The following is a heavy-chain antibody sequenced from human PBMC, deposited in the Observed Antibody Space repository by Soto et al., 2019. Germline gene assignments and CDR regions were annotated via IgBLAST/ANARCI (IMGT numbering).Heavy chain of an antibody. V-gene: IGHV4-30-4*08. J-gene: IGHJ5*02. Sequence: SETLSLTCTVSGGSITRGGYYWSWIRQHPGKGLEWIGYIYNSGTTYYNPSLKSRVTISVDTSKNQFSLKLSSVTAADTAVYYCARERPDGARLDPWGQGTLVT. CDR2: IYNSGTT. CDR1: GGSITRGGYY. D-gene: IGHD6-6*01. CDR3: ARERPDGARLDP.